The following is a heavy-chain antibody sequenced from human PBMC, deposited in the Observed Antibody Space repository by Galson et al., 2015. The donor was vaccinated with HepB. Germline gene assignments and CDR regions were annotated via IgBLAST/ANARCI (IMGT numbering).Heavy chain of an antibody. CDR1: GFTLSDFG. D-gene: IGHD3-16*01. CDR2: ISTDEDIT. J-gene: IGHJ4*02. CDR3: AKQGGEGSMDFFDY. Sequence: SLKLSCEVSGFTLSDFGIHWVRPVPGERLEWVTCISTDEDITKYADCGKGRFTISRDNSKNTVFLQMNSLRPEDTAVYFCAKQGGEGSMDFFDYGGQGTLVTVSS. V-gene: IGHV3-30*18.